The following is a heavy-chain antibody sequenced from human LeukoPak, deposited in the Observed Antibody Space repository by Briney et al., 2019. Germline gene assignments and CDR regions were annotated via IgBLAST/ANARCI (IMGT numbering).Heavy chain of an antibody. CDR2: ISWNSGSI. V-gene: IGHV3-9*01. CDR1: GFTFDDYA. CDR3: ARDSGYYGSGSPPFVYYYYGMDV. Sequence: GGSLRLSCAASGFTFDDYAMHWVRQAPGKGLEWVSGISWNSGSIGYADSVKGRFTISRDNSKNTLYLQMNSLRAEDTAVYYCARDSGYYGSGSPPFVYYYYGMDVWGQGTTVTVSS. D-gene: IGHD3-10*01. J-gene: IGHJ6*02.